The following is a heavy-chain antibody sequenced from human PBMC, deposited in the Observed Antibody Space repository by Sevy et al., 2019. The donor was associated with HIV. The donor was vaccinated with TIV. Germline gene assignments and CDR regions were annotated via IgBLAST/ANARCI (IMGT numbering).Heavy chain of an antibody. CDR3: ARGYYGSGSYYKDDY. CDR2: IIPIFGTA. Sequence: ASVKVSCKASGGTFSSYAISWVRQAPGQGLEWMGGIIPIFGTANYAQKFQGRVTITADKSTGTAYMELSSLRSEDTAVYYCARGYYGSGSYYKDDYWGQGTLVTVSS. CDR1: GGTFSSYA. D-gene: IGHD3-10*01. J-gene: IGHJ4*02. V-gene: IGHV1-69*06.